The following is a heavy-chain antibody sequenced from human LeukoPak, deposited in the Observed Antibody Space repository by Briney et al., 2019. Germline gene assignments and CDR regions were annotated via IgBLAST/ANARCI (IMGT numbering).Heavy chain of an antibody. D-gene: IGHD2-2*01. Sequence: PGGSLRLSCAASGFTFSSDAMSWVRQAPGKGLEWVSASSGSGGSTYYADSVKGRFTISRDISRNTLYLQMNSLRVEDTAVYYCAKEWAASWNAYYYYYIDVWGKGTTVIISS. J-gene: IGHJ6*03. CDR3: AKEWAASWNAYYYYYIDV. CDR1: GFTFSSDA. CDR2: SSGSGGST. V-gene: IGHV3-23*01.